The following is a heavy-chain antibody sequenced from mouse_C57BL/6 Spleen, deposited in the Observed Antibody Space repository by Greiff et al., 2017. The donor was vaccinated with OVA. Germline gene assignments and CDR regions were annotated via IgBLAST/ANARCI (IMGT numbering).Heavy chain of an antibody. J-gene: IGHJ2*01. CDR1: GYSFTGYY. CDR2: INPSTGGT. CDR3: ARESNSYYFDY. D-gene: IGHD2-5*01. V-gene: IGHV1-42*01. Sequence: VQLQQSGPELVKPGASVKISCKASGYSFTGYYMNWVKQSPEKSLEWIGEINPSTGGTTYNQKFKAKATLTVDKSSSTAYMQLKSLTSEDSAVYYCARESNSYYFDYWGQGTTLTVSS.